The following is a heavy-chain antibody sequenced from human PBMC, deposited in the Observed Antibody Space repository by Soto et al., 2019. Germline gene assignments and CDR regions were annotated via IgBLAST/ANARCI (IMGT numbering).Heavy chain of an antibody. D-gene: IGHD2-15*01. CDR2: IIPIFGTA. Sequence: SVKVSCKASGGTFSSYSINWVRQAPGQGLEWMGEIIPIFGTANYAQKFQGRVTITADESTSTAYMELSSLRSEDTAVYYCARHGGRHSGGIDYWGQGTLVTVSS. V-gene: IGHV1-69*13. CDR3: ARHGGRHSGGIDY. J-gene: IGHJ4*02. CDR1: GGTFSSYS.